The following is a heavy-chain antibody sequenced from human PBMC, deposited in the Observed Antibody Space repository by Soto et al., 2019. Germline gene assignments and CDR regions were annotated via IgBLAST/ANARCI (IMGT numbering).Heavy chain of an antibody. CDR1: GGSFSGYY. Sequence: SETLSLTCAVYGGSFSGYYWSWIRQPPGKGLEWIGDINHSGSTNYNPSLKSRVTISVDTSKNQFSLKLSSVTAADTAVYYCARARLYYYDSSGYYFATGGGGALDYWGQETLVTVSS. CDR3: ARARLYYYDSSGYYFATGGGGALDY. D-gene: IGHD3-22*01. J-gene: IGHJ4*02. V-gene: IGHV4-34*01. CDR2: INHSGST.